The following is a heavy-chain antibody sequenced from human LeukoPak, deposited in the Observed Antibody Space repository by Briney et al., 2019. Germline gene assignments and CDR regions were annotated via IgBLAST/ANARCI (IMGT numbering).Heavy chain of an antibody. J-gene: IGHJ4*02. CDR3: ARGFYSPHY. V-gene: IGHV4-59*01. D-gene: IGHD4-11*01. Sequence: SETLSLTCLVSGGSISSDYWSWIRQPPAKGREWIGYTYYRGRTYYSPSLKSRITISVDTSKNQFSLRLSSVTAADTAMYYGARGFYSPHYWGQGTLVSVSS. CDR1: GGSISSDY. CDR2: TYYRGRT.